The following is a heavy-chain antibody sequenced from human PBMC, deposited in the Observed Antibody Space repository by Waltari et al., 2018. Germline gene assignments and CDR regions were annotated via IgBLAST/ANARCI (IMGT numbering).Heavy chain of an antibody. CDR2: IFYSGST. CDR1: GGSISSDDYC. D-gene: IGHD2-15*01. CDR3: ARDSVVAGGGFDY. V-gene: IGHV4-30-4*08. J-gene: IGHJ4*02. Sequence: QVQLQESGPGLVTPSQTLSLTCTVSGGSISSDDYCWNWIRKPPGKGLEWIGYIFYSGSTYYNPSLKSRVTISVDTSKTQFSLKLSSVTAADTAVYYCARDSVVAGGGFDYWGQGTLVTVSS.